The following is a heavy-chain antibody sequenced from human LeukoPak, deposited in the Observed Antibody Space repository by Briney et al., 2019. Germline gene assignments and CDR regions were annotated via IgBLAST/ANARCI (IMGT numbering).Heavy chain of an antibody. CDR3: AAVGATTIDWFDP. CDR2: ISAYNGNT. V-gene: IGHV1-18*01. Sequence: ASVKVSCKASGHTFTSYGISWVRQAPGQGLEWMGWISAYNGNTDYAQKLQGRVTMTTGTSTSTAYMELRSLRSDDTAVYYCAAVGATTIDWFDPWGQGTLVTVSS. J-gene: IGHJ5*02. D-gene: IGHD1-26*01. CDR1: GHTFTSYG.